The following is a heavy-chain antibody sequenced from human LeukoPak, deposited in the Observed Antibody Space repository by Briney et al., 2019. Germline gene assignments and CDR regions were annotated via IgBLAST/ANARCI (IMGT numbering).Heavy chain of an antibody. CDR1: GFTFRSCE. CDR2: ISSSGTKT. D-gene: IGHD2-21*01. J-gene: IGHJ4*02. Sequence: GGSLRLSCAASGFTFRSCEMIWVRQAPGKGLEWVSYISSSGTKTYYADSVKGRFTISRDNAKNSLYLQMNSLRAEGTAIYYCARESGLGVISPYSDYWGQGTLVTVSP. CDR3: ARESGLGVISPYSDY. V-gene: IGHV3-48*03.